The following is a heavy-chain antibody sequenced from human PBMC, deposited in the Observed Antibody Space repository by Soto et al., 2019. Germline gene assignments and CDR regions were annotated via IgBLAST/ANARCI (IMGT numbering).Heavy chain of an antibody. CDR1: GFTFSSYA. CDR3: ARGTIVARQHLDY. V-gene: IGHV3-30*03. CDR2: ISIRGGDE. Sequence: QVQLVESGGGVVQPGKSLRLSCAASGFTFSSYAMHWARQAPGKGLEWVTVISIRGGDEYYAESVRGRFTISRDDSKNTLDLQMDSLRVEDTAVDYCARGTIVARQHLDYWGQGTLVTVSS. D-gene: IGHD6-6*01. J-gene: IGHJ4*02.